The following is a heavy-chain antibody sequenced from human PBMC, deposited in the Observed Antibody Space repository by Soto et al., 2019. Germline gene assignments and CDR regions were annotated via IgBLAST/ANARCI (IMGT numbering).Heavy chain of an antibody. CDR3: AKDWGSSGVFNWLDS. J-gene: IGHJ5*01. Sequence: QVQLVESGGGVVQPGRSLRLSCVVSGFTLSNTGVHWVRQAPGQGLEWVAMISHDGFSQYYLDSVKGRFTISRDNSKNTVYLQMNSLRLEDTSVYYCAKDWGSSGVFNWLDSWGQGTLVTVSS. V-gene: IGHV3-30*18. CDR2: ISHDGFSQ. D-gene: IGHD6-19*01. CDR1: GFTLSNTG.